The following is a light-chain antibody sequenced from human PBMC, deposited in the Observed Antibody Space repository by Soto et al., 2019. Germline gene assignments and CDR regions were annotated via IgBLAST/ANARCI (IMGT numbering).Light chain of an antibody. CDR1: SSDVGGYNY. V-gene: IGLV2-14*01. Sequence: QSVLTQPASVPGSPGQSITISCTGTSSDVGGYNYVSWYQQHPGKAPKLMIYEVSNRPSGVSNRFSGSKSGNTASLTISGLQAEDEADYYCSSYTSSSTDVFGTGTKLTVL. CDR3: SSYTSSSTDV. CDR2: EVS. J-gene: IGLJ1*01.